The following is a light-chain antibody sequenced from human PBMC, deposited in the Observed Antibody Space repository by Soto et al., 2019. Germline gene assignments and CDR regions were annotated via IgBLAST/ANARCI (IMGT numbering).Light chain of an antibody. J-gene: IGKJ4*01. CDR2: GAS. CDR3: QQYNKWPLT. V-gene: IGKV3-15*01. CDR1: QSVSGN. Sequence: EIVMTQSPVTLSVSPGERATLSCRASQSVSGNLAWYQQKPGQAPRLLIYGASTRDNAIPARFSGSVFGTEFTLTISSLQSEDFAVYYCQQYNKWPLTFGGGTKVEIK.